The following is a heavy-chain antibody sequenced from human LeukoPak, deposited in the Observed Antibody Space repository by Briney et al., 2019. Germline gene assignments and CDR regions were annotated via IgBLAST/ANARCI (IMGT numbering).Heavy chain of an antibody. D-gene: IGHD3-10*01. CDR1: GVSFSGYY. J-gene: IGHJ3*02. Sequence: PSETLSLTCGVYGVSFSGYYWTWVRQPPGKGLQWVGEISHTGSTNYTPSLKSRVTISVDTSKNQFSLRLSSVTAADTAVYYCARIQYKYYYGSTGPFDIWGQGTMVTVSS. V-gene: IGHV4-34*01. CDR3: ARIQYKYYYGSTGPFDI. CDR2: ISHTGST.